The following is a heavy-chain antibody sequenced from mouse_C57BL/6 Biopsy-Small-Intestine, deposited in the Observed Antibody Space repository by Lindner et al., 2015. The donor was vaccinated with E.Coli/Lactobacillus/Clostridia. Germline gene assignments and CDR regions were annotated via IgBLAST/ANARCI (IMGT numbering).Heavy chain of an antibody. CDR2: ISAYTGST. D-gene: IGHD2-13*01. Sequence: SVKVSCKASGYTFSSYGISWVRQAPGQGPEWMGWISAYTGSTYYEQKLQGRVTMTTDTSTSTAYMELRSLRLDDTAVYYCARDRGLNDYGDSSGVYYMDFWGKGTTVTVSS. CDR1: GYTFSSYG. CDR3: ARDRGLNDYGDSSGVYYMDF. V-gene: IGHV1-55*01. J-gene: IGHJ1*03.